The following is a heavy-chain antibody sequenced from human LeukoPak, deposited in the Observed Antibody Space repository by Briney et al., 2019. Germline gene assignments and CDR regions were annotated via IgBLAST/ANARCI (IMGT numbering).Heavy chain of an antibody. CDR1: GFTFSSYG. D-gene: IGHD3-10*01. J-gene: IGHJ5*02. CDR3: AKAYYGSGSPLDWFDP. V-gene: IGHV3-30*18. Sequence: GGSLRLSCAASGFTFSSYGMHWVRQAPGKGLEWVAIISYDGSKRYYGDSVKGRFTISRDNSKNTLYLQMNSLRAEDTAVYYCAKAYYGSGSPLDWFDPWGQGTLVTVSS. CDR2: ISYDGSKR.